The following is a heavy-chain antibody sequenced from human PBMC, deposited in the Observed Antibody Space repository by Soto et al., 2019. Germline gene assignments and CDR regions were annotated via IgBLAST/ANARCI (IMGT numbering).Heavy chain of an antibody. CDR3: ARSKRYCGGGSCYWNWFDP. V-gene: IGHV1-18*01. Sequence: QVQLVQSGGEVKKPGASVKVSCKASGYTFISHAITWVRQAPGQGLEWMGWISGYNGDTNYAQDLQGRVTMTTDTSTSTAYMEMRSLRSDDTAVYYCARSKRYCGGGSCYWNWFDPWGQGTLVTVSS. D-gene: IGHD2-15*01. CDR2: ISGYNGDT. CDR1: GYTFISHA. J-gene: IGHJ5*02.